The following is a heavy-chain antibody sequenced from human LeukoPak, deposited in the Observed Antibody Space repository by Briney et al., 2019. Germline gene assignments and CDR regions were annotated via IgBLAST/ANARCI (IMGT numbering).Heavy chain of an antibody. D-gene: IGHD3-9*01. CDR1: GFTFSSYG. CDR2: IRYDGSNK. CDR3: AKDLSTYYDILTGYMALYYYYGMDV. J-gene: IGHJ6*02. V-gene: IGHV3-30*02. Sequence: AGGSLRLSCAAPGFTFSSYGMHWVRQAPGKGLEWVAFIRYDGSNKYYPDSVKGRFTISRDNSKNTLYLQMNSLRAEDTAVYYCAKDLSTYYDILTGYMALYYYYGMDVWGQGTTVTVSS.